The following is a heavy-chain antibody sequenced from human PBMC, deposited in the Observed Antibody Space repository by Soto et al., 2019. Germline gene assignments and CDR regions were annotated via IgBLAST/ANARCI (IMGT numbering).Heavy chain of an antibody. CDR2: MYNTGST. J-gene: IGHJ6*02. D-gene: IGHD2-21*02. CDR1: GGTISRYY. CDR3: ARDLWGYCGTDCYPLDV. V-gene: IGHV4-59*01. Sequence: QVQLQESGPGLVKPSETLSLTCTVSGGTISRYYWSWIRQPPGKGLEWIGYMYNTGSTVYNPSFKRRVNITVDTSKNQFSLKLNSVTAADTAVYYCARDLWGYCGTDCYPLDVWGQGTTVTVSS.